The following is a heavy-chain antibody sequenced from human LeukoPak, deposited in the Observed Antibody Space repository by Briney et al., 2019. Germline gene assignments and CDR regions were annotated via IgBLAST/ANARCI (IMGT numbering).Heavy chain of an antibody. J-gene: IGHJ4*02. V-gene: IGHV4-59*01. D-gene: IGHD3-10*01. CDR1: GGSISSYY. CDR2: IYYSGST. CDR3: ASSLIDVSYGSGPSYFDY. Sequence: PSETLSLTCTVSGGSISSYYWSWIRQPPGKGLEWIGYIYYSGSTNYNPSLKSRVTISVDTSKNQFSLKLSSVTAADTAVYYCASSLIDVSYGSGPSYFDYWGQGTPVTVSS.